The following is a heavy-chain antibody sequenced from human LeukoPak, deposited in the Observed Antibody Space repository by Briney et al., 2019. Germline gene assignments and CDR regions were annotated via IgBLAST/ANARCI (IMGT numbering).Heavy chain of an antibody. D-gene: IGHD3-3*01. CDR1: GFTFSSYG. Sequence: PGGSLKLSCAASGFTFSSYGMHWVRQAPGKGLEWVAFIRHDGSNKYYADSVKGRFTISRDNSKNTLYLQMNSLRAEDTAVYYCAKEVTIFGVVPDAFDIWGQGTMVTVSS. V-gene: IGHV3-30*02. J-gene: IGHJ3*02. CDR3: AKEVTIFGVVPDAFDI. CDR2: IRHDGSNK.